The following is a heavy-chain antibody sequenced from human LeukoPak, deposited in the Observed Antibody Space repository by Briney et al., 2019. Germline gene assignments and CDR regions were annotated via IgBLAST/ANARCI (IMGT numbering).Heavy chain of an antibody. D-gene: IGHD5-24*01. CDR3: ATEMTTIVLDS. CDR2: FDPENDER. CDR1: GHPLSELP. Sequence: ASVKVPCKVSGHPLSELPMYWVRQAPGKGLEWMGGFDPENDERIYARIFRGRLTMTEDTSTDTAYMELSRLRSEDTAVYYCATEMTTIVLDSWGQGTLVTVSS. J-gene: IGHJ4*02. V-gene: IGHV1-24*01.